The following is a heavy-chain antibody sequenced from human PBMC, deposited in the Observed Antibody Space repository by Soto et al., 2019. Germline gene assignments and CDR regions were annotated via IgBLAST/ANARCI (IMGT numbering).Heavy chain of an antibody. V-gene: IGHV4-39*01. CDR2: MYYSGST. CDR3: ARIVVIPAAPDYYNYYGVDV. Sequence: QLQLQESGPGLVKPSETLSLTCTVSGDSIISSNYYWAWIRQSPGKGLEWIGNMYYSGSTYYNLSLKSRVTMSVETSKNQFSLKISSVTAADTSVYYCARIVVIPAAPDYYNYYGVDVWGQGTTVTVSS. CDR1: GDSIISSNYY. D-gene: IGHD2-2*01. J-gene: IGHJ6*02.